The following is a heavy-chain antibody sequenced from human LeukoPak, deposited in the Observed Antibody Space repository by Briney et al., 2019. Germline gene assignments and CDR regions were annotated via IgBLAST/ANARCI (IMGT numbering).Heavy chain of an antibody. CDR3: ARQQLSQLYYFDY. D-gene: IGHD6-13*01. V-gene: IGHV4-59*01. CDR1: GGSISSYY. Sequence: SETLSPTCTVSGGSISSYYWSWIRQPPGEGLEWIGYIYYSGSTNYNPSLKSRVTISVDTSKNQFSLKLSSVTAADTAVYYCARQQLSQLYYFDYWGQGTLVTVSS. J-gene: IGHJ4*02. CDR2: IYYSGST.